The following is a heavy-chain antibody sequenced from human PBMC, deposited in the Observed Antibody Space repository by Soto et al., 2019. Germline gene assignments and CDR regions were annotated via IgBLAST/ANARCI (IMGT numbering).Heavy chain of an antibody. CDR3: ARKEVGPSLPLDL. CDR2: INAGNGDT. J-gene: IGHJ3*01. V-gene: IGHV1-3*01. D-gene: IGHD1-26*01. Sequence: QVHLVQSGAEVEKPGASVKVSCKASGFTLTRYALHWVRQAPGQRLEYMGWINAGNGDTGHPQKFQGRVTMTRDIPASTVYMELNSLTSEDTAVYYCARKEVGPSLPLDLWGQGTVVVVSS. CDR1: GFTLTRYA.